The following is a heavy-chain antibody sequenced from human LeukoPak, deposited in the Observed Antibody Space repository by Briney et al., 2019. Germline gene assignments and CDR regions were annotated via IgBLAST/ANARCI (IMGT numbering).Heavy chain of an antibody. V-gene: IGHV1-8*01. CDR1: GNTFSSYD. CDR2: MSPDSGNT. Sequence: ASVKVSCEASGNTFSSYDINWVRQATGQGLEWMGWMSPDSGNTGYVQKFQGRVIMTRDTSISTAYMELSSLTSEDTAVYYCARHSSSKFDPWGQGTLVTVSS. J-gene: IGHJ5*02. D-gene: IGHD6-13*01. CDR3: ARHSSSKFDP.